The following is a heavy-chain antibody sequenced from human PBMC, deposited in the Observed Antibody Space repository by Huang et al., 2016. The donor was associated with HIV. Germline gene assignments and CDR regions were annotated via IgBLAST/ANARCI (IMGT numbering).Heavy chain of an antibody. J-gene: IGHJ4*02. CDR1: GITFNNYG. V-gene: IGHV3-30*03. D-gene: IGHD6-19*01. CDR3: TFNGMVSGIASDH. CDR2: ISYDGRNS. Sequence: GGGVVQPGRSLRLSCAASGITFNNYGMYWGRQAPGKEPKWVAIISYDGRNSFYAESVKGRFTISRDNSKSTLYLQMTNLRLDDTAIYYCTFNGMVSGIASDHWGPGTLVTVSS.